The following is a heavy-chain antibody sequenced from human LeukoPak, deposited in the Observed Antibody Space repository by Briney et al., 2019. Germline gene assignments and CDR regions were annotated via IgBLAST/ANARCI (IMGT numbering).Heavy chain of an antibody. J-gene: IGHJ4*02. D-gene: IGHD3-22*01. V-gene: IGHV3-30*18. Sequence: PGGSLRLSCAASGFTFSSYGMHWVRQAPGKGLEWVAVISYDGSNKYYADSVKGRFTISRDNSKNTLYLQMNGLRAEDTAVYYCAKERYYYDRSGTPDYWGQGTLVTVSS. CDR1: GFTFSSYG. CDR2: ISYDGSNK. CDR3: AKERYYYDRSGTPDY.